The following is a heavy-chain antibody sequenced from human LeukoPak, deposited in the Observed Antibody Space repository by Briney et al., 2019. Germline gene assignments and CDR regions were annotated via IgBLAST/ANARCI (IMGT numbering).Heavy chain of an antibody. CDR1: GYSLSSGYY. D-gene: IGHD3-10*01. V-gene: IGHV4-38-2*01. J-gene: IGHJ4*02. CDR3: ARKSWFGELLFDY. Sequence: SETLSLTCAVSGYSLSSGYYWGWLRQPPGKGLEWIGGIYHSGSTYYNPSLNSRVTISVDTSKSQFSLKLSSVTAADTAVYYCARKSWFGELLFDYWGQGTLVTVSA. CDR2: IYHSGST.